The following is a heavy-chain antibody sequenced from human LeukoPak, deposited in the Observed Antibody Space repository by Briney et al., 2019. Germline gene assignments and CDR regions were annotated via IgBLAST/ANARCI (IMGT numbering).Heavy chain of an antibody. Sequence: GASVKVSCKASGYTFTSYGISWVRQASGQGLEWMGWISAYNGNTNYAQKLQGRVTMTTDTSTSTAYMELRSLRSDDTAVYYCARVALGRTGTTSFDYWGQGTLVTVSS. CDR1: GYTFTSYG. D-gene: IGHD1-1*01. J-gene: IGHJ4*02. CDR3: ARVALGRTGTTSFDY. CDR2: ISAYNGNT. V-gene: IGHV1-18*04.